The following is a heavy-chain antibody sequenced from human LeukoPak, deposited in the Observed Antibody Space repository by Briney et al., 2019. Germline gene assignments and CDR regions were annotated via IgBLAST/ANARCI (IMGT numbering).Heavy chain of an antibody. CDR2: ISGSGAYT. CDR1: EFTFSSYA. CDR3: AKGRYRDGYKYYFDY. V-gene: IGHV3-23*01. D-gene: IGHD5-24*01. Sequence: PGGSLRLSCAASEFTFSSYAMSSVRQAPGKGLEWVSSISGSGAYTYDADSVKGRFTISRDNSKNTLYLQMNSLRAEDTAIYYCAKGRYRDGYKYYFDYWGQGTLVTVSS. J-gene: IGHJ4*02.